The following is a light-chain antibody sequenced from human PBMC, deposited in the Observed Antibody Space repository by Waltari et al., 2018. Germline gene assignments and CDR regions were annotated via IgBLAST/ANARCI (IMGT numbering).Light chain of an antibody. Sequence: SYELSQPPSVSVSPGQAARIPCSGDKLGNKHVCWYQQTSGHAPVLVIYEDNKRPSGVPERFSGSNSGNTATLTISETQPMDEADYYGQAGDSTASLIFGGGTKLTVL. CDR2: EDN. J-gene: IGLJ2*01. CDR3: QAGDSTASLI. V-gene: IGLV3-1*01. CDR1: KLGNKH.